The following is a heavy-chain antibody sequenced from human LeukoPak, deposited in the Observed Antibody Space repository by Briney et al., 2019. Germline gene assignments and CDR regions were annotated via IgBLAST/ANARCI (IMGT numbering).Heavy chain of an antibody. CDR1: GYTFTGYY. Sequence: ASVKVSCKSSGYTFTGYYMHWVRQSPGQGLEWMGWINLNTGGINYAQKFQGRVTMTRETSISAAYMELSRLRSDDTVVYCWGRDPYSNYFDYWGQGTLVTVSS. CDR3: GRDPYSNYFDY. D-gene: IGHD5-18*01. CDR2: INLNTGGI. V-gene: IGHV1-2*02. J-gene: IGHJ4*02.